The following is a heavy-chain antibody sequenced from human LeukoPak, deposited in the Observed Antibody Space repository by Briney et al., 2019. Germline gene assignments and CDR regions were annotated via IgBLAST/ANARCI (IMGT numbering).Heavy chain of an antibody. CDR1: GLSVGGNY. CDR3: ARDRRRLRGMNGDGDAFDI. V-gene: IGHV3-53*01. J-gene: IGHJ3*02. D-gene: IGHD1-1*01. Sequence: EGSLRLSCAASGLSVGGNYISWVRQAPGKGLEWVSMIYSDGSIFHADSVKGRFTMSRDNSRNTLDLQMNSLRVEDTAVYFCARDRRRLRGMNGDGDAFDIWGQGTMVTVSS. CDR2: IYSDGSI.